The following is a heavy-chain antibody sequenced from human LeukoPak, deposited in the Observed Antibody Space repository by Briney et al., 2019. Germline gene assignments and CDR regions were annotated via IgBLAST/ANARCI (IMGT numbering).Heavy chain of an antibody. CDR2: IGGSGAST. J-gene: IGHJ4*02. CDR3: AKDLLRTYDYVWGSHPIDY. D-gene: IGHD3-16*01. Sequence: GGSLRLSCAASGFSFSNYAMSWVRQAPGKGPEWVSAIGGSGASTYYADSVKGRFTISRDNSNNPLYLQMKSLRAEDTAVYYCAKDLLRTYDYVWGSHPIDYWGQGALVSVSS. CDR1: GFSFSNYA. V-gene: IGHV3-23*01.